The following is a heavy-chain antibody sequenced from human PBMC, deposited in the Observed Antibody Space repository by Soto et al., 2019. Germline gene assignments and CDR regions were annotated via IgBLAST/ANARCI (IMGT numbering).Heavy chain of an antibody. CDR3: ARVPTTRGYSSSSGLTYYGMDV. CDR2: IKQDGSEK. Sequence: EVQLVESGGGLVQPGGSLRLSCAASGFTFSSYWMSCVRQAPGKGLEWVANIKQDGSEKYYVDSVKGRFTISRDNAKNSLYLQMNSLRAEDTAVYYCARVPTTRGYSSSSGLTYYGMDVWGQGTTVTVSS. J-gene: IGHJ6*02. V-gene: IGHV3-7*01. CDR1: GFTFSSYW. D-gene: IGHD6-6*01.